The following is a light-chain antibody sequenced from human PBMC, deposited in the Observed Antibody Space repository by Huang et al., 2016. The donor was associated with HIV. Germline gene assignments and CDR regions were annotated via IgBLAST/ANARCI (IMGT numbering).Light chain of an antibody. J-gene: IGKJ1*01. CDR1: QGISDY. CDR2: KAS. CDR3: QQYNNYPWT. V-gene: IGKV1-5*03. Sequence: DIQMTQSPSTLSASVGDRVTITCRASQGISDYLAWYQKKPGEAPNHLIAKASSLEGGVPPRFSGSGSGTEFTLTISSLQADDVATYYCQQYNNYPWTFGQGTLVEIK.